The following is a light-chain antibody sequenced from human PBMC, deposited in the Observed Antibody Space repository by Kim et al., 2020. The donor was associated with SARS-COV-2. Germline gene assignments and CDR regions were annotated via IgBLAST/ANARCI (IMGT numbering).Light chain of an antibody. CDR1: KLGDKY. Sequence: VSPGQTASITCSGDKLGDKYACWYQQKPGQSPVLVIYQDSKRPSGIPERFSGSNSGNTATLTISGTQAMDEADYYCQAWDSSTVVFGGGTHLTVL. V-gene: IGLV3-1*01. CDR3: QAWDSSTVV. J-gene: IGLJ2*01. CDR2: QDS.